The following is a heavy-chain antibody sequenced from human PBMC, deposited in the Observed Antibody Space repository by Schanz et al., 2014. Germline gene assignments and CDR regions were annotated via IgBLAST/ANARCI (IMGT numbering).Heavy chain of an antibody. CDR3: AKGRRGYFDSSGSYWGTFDF. V-gene: IGHV3-23*04. CDR1: GFTFSKYW. Sequence: VQLVESGGGVVQPGGSLRLSCGGSGFTFSKYWMSWVRQAPGKGLEWVSGISGSGGSTYYADSVEGRFTISRVNSKNTLYLRMKGLRAEDTAVYYCAKGRRGYFDSSGSYWGTFDFWGQGTLVSVSS. CDR2: ISGSGGST. D-gene: IGHD3-22*01. J-gene: IGHJ4*02.